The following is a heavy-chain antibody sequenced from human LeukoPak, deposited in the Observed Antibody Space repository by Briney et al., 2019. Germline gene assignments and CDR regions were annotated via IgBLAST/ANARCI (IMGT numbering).Heavy chain of an antibody. CDR2: IYYSGST. CDR3: AGSYYDSSGYYPFDY. Sequence: PSETLSLTCTVSGGSISSYYWSWIRQPPGKGLEWIGYIYYSGSTNYNPSLKSRVTISVDTSKNQLSLKLSSVTAADTAVYYCAGSYYDSSGYYPFDYWGQGTLVTVSS. V-gene: IGHV4-59*01. CDR1: GGSISSYY. D-gene: IGHD3-22*01. J-gene: IGHJ4*02.